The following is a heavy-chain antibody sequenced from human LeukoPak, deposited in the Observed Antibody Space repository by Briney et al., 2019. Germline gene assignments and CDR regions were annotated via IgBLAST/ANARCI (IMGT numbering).Heavy chain of an antibody. CDR3: ARGQKYSSGWFFFDY. Sequence: PGGSQILSCAASGFTFSSYSMNWVRQAPGKGLEWVSSISSSSSYIYYADSVKGRFTISRDNAKNSLYLQMNSQRAEDTAVYYCARGQKYSSGWFFFDYWGERPGDPVSS. D-gene: IGHD6-19*01. J-gene: IGHJ4*02. CDR1: GFTFSSYS. V-gene: IGHV3-21*01. CDR2: ISSSSSYI.